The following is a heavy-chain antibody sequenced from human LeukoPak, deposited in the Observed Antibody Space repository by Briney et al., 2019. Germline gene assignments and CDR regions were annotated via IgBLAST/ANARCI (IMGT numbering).Heavy chain of an antibody. J-gene: IGHJ4*02. CDR2: IYHSGST. V-gene: IGHV4-30-2*01. Sequence: SQTLSLTCAVSGGSISSGGYSWSWIRQPPGKGLEWIGYIYHSGSTYYNPSLKSRVTISVDRSKNQFSLKLSSVTAADTAVYYCARDIELGHFDYWGQGTLVTVSS. D-gene: IGHD6-13*01. CDR1: GGSISSGGYS. CDR3: ARDIELGHFDY.